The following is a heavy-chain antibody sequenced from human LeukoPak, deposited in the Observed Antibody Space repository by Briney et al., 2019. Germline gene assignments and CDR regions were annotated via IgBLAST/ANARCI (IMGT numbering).Heavy chain of an antibody. Sequence: SETLSLTCTVSGGSISSYYLSWIRQPPGKGLEWIGYIYYSGSTNYNPSLKSRVTISVDTSKNQFSLKLNSVTAADTAVYYCARVSGYSGYDYDYWGQGTLVTVSS. V-gene: IGHV4-59*12. CDR3: ARVSGYSGYDYDY. CDR2: IYYSGST. J-gene: IGHJ4*02. D-gene: IGHD5-12*01. CDR1: GGSISSYY.